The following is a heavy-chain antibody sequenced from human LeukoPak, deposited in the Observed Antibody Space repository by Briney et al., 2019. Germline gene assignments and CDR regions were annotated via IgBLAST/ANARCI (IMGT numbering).Heavy chain of an antibody. J-gene: IGHJ4*02. D-gene: IGHD2-15*01. CDR3: AKDYEIRDWLLIQY. Sequence: PGGSLRLSCAASGFTFSSYAMHWVRQAPGKGLEWVAVISYDGSNKYYADSVKGRFTISRDNSKNTLYLQLNSLRVEDTAVYYCAKDYEIRDWLLIQYWGQGTLVTVSS. CDR1: GFTFSSYA. V-gene: IGHV3-30-3*01. CDR2: ISYDGSNK.